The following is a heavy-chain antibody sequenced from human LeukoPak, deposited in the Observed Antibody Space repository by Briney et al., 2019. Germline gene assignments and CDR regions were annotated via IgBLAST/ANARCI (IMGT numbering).Heavy chain of an antibody. V-gene: IGHV3-66*01. CDR2: IYSGGST. Sequence: GGSLRLSCAASGFTVSSNYMSWVRQAPGKGLEWVSVIYSGGSTYYADSVKGRFTISRDNSKNTLYLQMNGLRAEDTAVYYCARTRYCSGGSCFDYWGQGTLVTVSS. CDR1: GFTVSSNY. J-gene: IGHJ4*02. D-gene: IGHD2-15*01. CDR3: ARTRYCSGGSCFDY.